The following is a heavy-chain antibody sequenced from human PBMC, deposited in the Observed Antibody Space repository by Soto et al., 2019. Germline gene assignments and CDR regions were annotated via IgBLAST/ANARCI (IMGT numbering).Heavy chain of an antibody. CDR3: AKEPVCSSTSCYFNYYGMDV. J-gene: IGHJ6*02. Sequence: GGSLRLSCAASGFTFDDYAMHWVRQAPGKGLEWVSGISWNSGSIGYVDSVKGRFTISRDNAKNSLYLQMNSLRAEDTALYYCAKEPVCSSTSCYFNYYGMDVWGQGTTVTVSS. V-gene: IGHV3-9*01. CDR2: ISWNSGSI. D-gene: IGHD2-2*01. CDR1: GFTFDDYA.